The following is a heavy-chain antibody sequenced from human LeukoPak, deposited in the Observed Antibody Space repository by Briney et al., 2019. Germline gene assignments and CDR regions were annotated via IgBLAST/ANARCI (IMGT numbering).Heavy chain of an antibody. CDR2: IYYSGST. D-gene: IGHD1-26*01. CDR3: ARHGVGATRVHFDY. Sequence: PSETLSLTCAVYGGSFSGYYWSWIRQPPGKGLEWIGYIYYSGSTNYNPSLKSRVTISVDTSKNQFSLKLSSVTAADTAVYYCARHGVGATRVHFDYWGQGTLVTVSS. J-gene: IGHJ4*02. CDR1: GGSFSGYY. V-gene: IGHV4-59*08.